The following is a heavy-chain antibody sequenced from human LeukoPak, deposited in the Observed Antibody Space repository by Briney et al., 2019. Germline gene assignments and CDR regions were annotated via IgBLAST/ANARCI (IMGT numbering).Heavy chain of an antibody. CDR3: AGDGYKTNWYFDL. Sequence: PSETLSLTCTVSGNSISSGDNYWSWIRQPPGKGLEWIGYIYYSGSTNYNPSLKRRATISVDTSKNQFSLKLSSVTAADTAVYYCAGDGYKTNWYFDLWGRGTLVTVSS. V-gene: IGHV4-61*08. CDR2: IYYSGST. D-gene: IGHD5-24*01. J-gene: IGHJ2*01. CDR1: GNSISSGDNY.